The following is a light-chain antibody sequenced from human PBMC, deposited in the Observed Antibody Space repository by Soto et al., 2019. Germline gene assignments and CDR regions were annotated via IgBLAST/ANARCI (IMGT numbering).Light chain of an antibody. J-gene: IGKJ4*01. CDR1: QSVSSN. V-gene: IGKV3-15*01. CDR3: QQYNNWRPLT. Sequence: EIVMTQSPATLSVSPGARATLSCRASQSVSSNLAWYQQKPGQAPMLLIYGASTRATGIPARFSGSWSGTEFTLTISSLQSEDFAVYYCQQYNNWRPLTFGGGTKVEIK. CDR2: GAS.